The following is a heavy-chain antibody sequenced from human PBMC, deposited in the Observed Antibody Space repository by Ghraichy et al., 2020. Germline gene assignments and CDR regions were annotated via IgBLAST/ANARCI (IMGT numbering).Heavy chain of an antibody. Sequence: ASVKVSCKASGYTFTSYGISWVRQAPGQGLEWMGWISAYNGNTNYAQKLQGRVTMTTDTSTSTAYMELRSLRSDDTAVYYCARSFGGDILTGYYHRPDYWGQGTLVTVSS. CDR3: ARSFGGDILTGYYHRPDY. J-gene: IGHJ4*02. CDR1: GYTFTSYG. D-gene: IGHD3-9*01. V-gene: IGHV1-18*04. CDR2: ISAYNGNT.